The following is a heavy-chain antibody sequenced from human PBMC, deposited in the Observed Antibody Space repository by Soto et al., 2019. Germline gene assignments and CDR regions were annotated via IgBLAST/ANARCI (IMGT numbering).Heavy chain of an antibody. CDR3: ATDLWFGEFPLYNWFDP. CDR1: GYTLTELS. D-gene: IGHD3-10*01. Sequence: EASVKVSCKVSGYTLTELSMHCVRQAPGKGLEWMGGFDPEDGETIYAQKFQGRVTMTEDTSTDTAYMELSSLRSEDTAVYYCATDLWFGEFPLYNWFDPWGQGTLVTVSS. V-gene: IGHV1-24*01. CDR2: FDPEDGET. J-gene: IGHJ5*02.